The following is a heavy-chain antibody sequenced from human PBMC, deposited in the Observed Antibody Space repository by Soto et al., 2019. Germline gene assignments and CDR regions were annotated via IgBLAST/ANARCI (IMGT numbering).Heavy chain of an antibody. Sequence: GGSLRLSCAASGFTFSSYSMNWVRQAPGKGLEWVSYISSGSSIYYADSVKGRFTISRDNAKNSLYLQMNSLRDEDTAVYYCARGLYYYDSSGYYGNWGQGTLVTVSS. CDR2: ISSGSSI. J-gene: IGHJ4*02. V-gene: IGHV3-48*02. CDR3: ARGLYYYDSSGYYGN. CDR1: GFTFSSYS. D-gene: IGHD3-22*01.